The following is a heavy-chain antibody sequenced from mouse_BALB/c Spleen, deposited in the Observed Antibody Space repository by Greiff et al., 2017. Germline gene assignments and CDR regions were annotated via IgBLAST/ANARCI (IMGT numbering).Heavy chain of an antibody. Sequence: VQLQQSGPELVKPGALVKISCKASGYTFTSYVMHWVKQTPGQGLEWIGYINPYNDGTKYNEKFKGKATLTSDKSSSTAYMELSSLTSEDSAVYYCAICDYGSSPDDWGQGTTLTVSS. CDR2: INPYNDGT. V-gene: IGHV1-14*01. D-gene: IGHD1-1*01. CDR1: GYTFTSYV. CDR3: AICDYGSSPDD. J-gene: IGHJ2*01.